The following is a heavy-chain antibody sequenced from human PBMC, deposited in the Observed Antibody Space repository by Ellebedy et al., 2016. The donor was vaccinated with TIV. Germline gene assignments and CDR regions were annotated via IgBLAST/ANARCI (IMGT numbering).Heavy chain of an antibody. CDR2: IYYSGST. CDR3: AREVDHVTIFGVVIPEPLNYYYYYYMDV. Sequence: SETLSLXXTVSGGSISSGGYYWSWIRQHPGKGLEWIGYIYYSGSTNYNPSLKSRVTMSVDTSKNQFSLKLSSVTAADTAVYYCAREVDHVTIFGVVIPEPLNYYYYYYMDVWGKGTTVTVSS. V-gene: IGHV4-61*08. J-gene: IGHJ6*03. D-gene: IGHD3-3*01. CDR1: GGSISSGGYY.